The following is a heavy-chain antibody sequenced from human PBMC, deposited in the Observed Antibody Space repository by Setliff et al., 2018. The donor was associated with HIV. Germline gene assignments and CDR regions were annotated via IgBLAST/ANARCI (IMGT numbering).Heavy chain of an antibody. CDR2: LTGDGVNT. Sequence: GGSLRLSCAASGFTFSTYVLSWVRQAPGKGLEWVSALTGDGVNTYYADSVKGRFTISRDNSKNMLYLQMNSLRAEDTAVYYCAKDFHSSGWPYYFDYWGQGTLVTVSS. CDR1: GFTFSTYV. V-gene: IGHV3-23*01. D-gene: IGHD6-19*01. J-gene: IGHJ4*02. CDR3: AKDFHSSGWPYYFDY.